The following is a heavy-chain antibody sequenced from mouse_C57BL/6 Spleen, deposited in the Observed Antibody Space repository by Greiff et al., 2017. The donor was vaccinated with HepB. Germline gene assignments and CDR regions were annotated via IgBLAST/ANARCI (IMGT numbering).Heavy chain of an antibody. J-gene: IGHJ4*01. D-gene: IGHD2-1*01. CDR3: ACGNYVSMDY. Sequence: QVQLKESGAELVKPGASVKISCKASGYAFSSYWMNWVKQRPGKGLEWIGQIYPGDGDTNYNGKFKGKATLTADKSSSTAYMQLSSLTSEDSAVYFCACGNYVSMDYWGQGTSVTVSS. CDR1: GYAFSSYW. CDR2: IYPGDGDT. V-gene: IGHV1-80*01.